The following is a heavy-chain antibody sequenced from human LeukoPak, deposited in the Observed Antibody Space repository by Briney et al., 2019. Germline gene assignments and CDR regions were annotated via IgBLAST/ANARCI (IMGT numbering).Heavy chain of an antibody. D-gene: IGHD3-3*01. J-gene: IGHJ3*02. CDR1: GGSISSGSYY. CDR3: AREHDFWSGYYGGAFDI. V-gene: IGHV4-61*02. Sequence: SQTLSLTCTVSGGSISSGSYYWSWIRQPAGKGLEWIGRIYTSGSTNYNPSLKSRVTISVDTSKNQFSLKLSSVTAADTAVYYCAREHDFWSGYYGGAFDIWGQGTMVTVSS. CDR2: IYTSGST.